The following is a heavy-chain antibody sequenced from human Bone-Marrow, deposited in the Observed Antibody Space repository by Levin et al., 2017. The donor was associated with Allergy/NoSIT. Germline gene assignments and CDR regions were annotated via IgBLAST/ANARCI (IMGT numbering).Heavy chain of an antibody. CDR3: ARPISSTAMITFGGGPFDI. D-gene: IGHD3-16*01. CDR1: GYSFTSYW. CDR2: IYPGDSDT. V-gene: IGHV5-51*01. Sequence: GESLKISCKGSGYSFTSYWIGWVRQMPGKGLEWMGIIYPGDSDTRYSPSFQGQVTISADKSISTAYLQWSSLKASDTAMYYCARPISSTAMITFGGGPFDIWGQGTMVTVSS. J-gene: IGHJ3*02.